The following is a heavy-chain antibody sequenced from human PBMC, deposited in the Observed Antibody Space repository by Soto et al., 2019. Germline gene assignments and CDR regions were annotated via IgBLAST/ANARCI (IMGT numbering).Heavy chain of an antibody. Sequence: SETLSLTCTVSGGSISSSSYYWGWIRQPPGKGLEWIGSIYYSGSTYYNPSLKSRVTISVDTSKNQFSLKLSSVTAADTAVYYCARQSAGVSNWFDPWGQGTLVTVSS. CDR1: GGSISSSSYY. V-gene: IGHV4-39*01. J-gene: IGHJ5*02. CDR2: IYYSGST. CDR3: ARQSAGVSNWFDP. D-gene: IGHD6-19*01.